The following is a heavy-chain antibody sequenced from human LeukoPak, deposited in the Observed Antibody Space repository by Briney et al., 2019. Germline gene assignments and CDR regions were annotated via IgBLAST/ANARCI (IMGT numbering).Heavy chain of an antibody. CDR1: GYIFTSYW. Sequence: GESLKISCKGSGYIFTSYWIGWVRQMPGKGLEWMGIIYPGDFDTRYSPSFQGQVTISADKSISTAYLQWSSLKASDTAMYYCARRYETDSYGLDYWGQGTLVTVSS. J-gene: IGHJ4*02. V-gene: IGHV5-51*01. D-gene: IGHD5-18*01. CDR2: IYPGDFDT. CDR3: ARRYETDSYGLDY.